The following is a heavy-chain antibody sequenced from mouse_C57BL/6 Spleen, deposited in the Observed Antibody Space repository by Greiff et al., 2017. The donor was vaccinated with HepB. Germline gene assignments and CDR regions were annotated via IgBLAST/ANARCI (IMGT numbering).Heavy chain of an antibody. D-gene: IGHD2-2*01. J-gene: IGHJ4*01. V-gene: IGHV1-15*01. Sequence: QVQLKESGAELVRPGASVTLSCKASGYTFTDYEMHWVKQTPVHGLEWIGAIDPETGGTAYNQKFKGKAILTADKTSSTAYMELRSLTSEDSAVYYCTRWLRQGYYYAMDYWGQGTSVTVSS. CDR3: TRWLRQGYYYAMDY. CDR1: GYTFTDYE. CDR2: IDPETGGT.